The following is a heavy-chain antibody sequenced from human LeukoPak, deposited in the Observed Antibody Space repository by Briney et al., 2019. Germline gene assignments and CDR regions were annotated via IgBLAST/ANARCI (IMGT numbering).Heavy chain of an antibody. CDR3: ARDRALYDSSGSYYTEDDY. D-gene: IGHD3-22*01. J-gene: IGHJ4*02. Sequence: GGSLRLSCAASGFTFSTYWMSWVRQAPGKGLEWVANIKQDGSEKYYVDSVRGRFTISRDNAKNSLYLQMNSLRVEDTAVYYCARDRALYDSSGSYYTEDDYWGQGTLVTVSS. CDR1: GFTFSTYW. V-gene: IGHV3-7*01. CDR2: IKQDGSEK.